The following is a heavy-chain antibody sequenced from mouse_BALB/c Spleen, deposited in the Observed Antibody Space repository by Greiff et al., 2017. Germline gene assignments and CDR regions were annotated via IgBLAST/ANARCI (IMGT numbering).Heavy chain of an antibody. Sequence: VQLKQPGVELVMPGASVKMSCRASGYTFTSYWMHWVKQSPGQGLDWIGYINPSTGYTEYNQKFKDKATLTADKSSSTAYMQLSSLTSEDSAVYYCARWLPFDYWGQGTTLTVSS. V-gene: IGHV1S26*01. CDR2: INPSTGYT. CDR3: ARWLPFDY. CDR1: GYTFTSYW. J-gene: IGHJ2*01. D-gene: IGHD2-2*01.